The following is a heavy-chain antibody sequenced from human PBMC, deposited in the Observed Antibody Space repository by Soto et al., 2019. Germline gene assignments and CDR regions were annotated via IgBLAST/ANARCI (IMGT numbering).Heavy chain of an antibody. CDR2: IYSGGST. J-gene: IGHJ1*01. CDR1: GFTVSSHY. D-gene: IGHD6-19*01. CDR3: ARDRIAVSGNPEYFQH. V-gene: IGHV3-66*01. Sequence: EVQLVEAGGGLVQPGGSLRLSCAASGFTVSSHYMSWVRQAQGKGLEWVSVIYSGGSTYYADSVKGRFTISRDNSKNTLYLQRNSLRAEDTSVYYCARDRIAVSGNPEYFQHWGQGTLVTVSS.